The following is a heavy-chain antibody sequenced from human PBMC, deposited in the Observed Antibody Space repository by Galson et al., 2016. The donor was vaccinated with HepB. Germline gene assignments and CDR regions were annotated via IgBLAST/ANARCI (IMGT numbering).Heavy chain of an antibody. V-gene: IGHV3-23*01. CDR1: GFFFSNFV. CDR3: AKRMSYSYYYAMDI. CDR2: ISDNTAGT. J-gene: IGHJ6*02. Sequence: SLRLSCAASGFFFSNFVMTWVRQAPGKGLEWVSDISDNTAGTKYADSVKGRFTISRDNSKNTVYLQMNSLRGEDTALYYCAKRMSYSYYYAMDIWGQGTTVTVSS. D-gene: IGHD2-15*01.